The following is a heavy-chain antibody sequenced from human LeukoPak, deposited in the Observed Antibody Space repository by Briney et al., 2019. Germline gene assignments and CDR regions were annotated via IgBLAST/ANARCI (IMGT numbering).Heavy chain of an antibody. CDR3: AELGITMIGGV. J-gene: IGHJ6*04. CDR2: ISSSGSTI. Sequence: GGSLRLSCAASGFTFSSYEMNWVRQAPGKGLEWVSYISSSGSTIYYADSVKGRFSISRDNAKNSLYLQMNSLRAEDTAVYYCAELGITMIGGVRGKGTTVTIPS. CDR1: GFTFSSYE. V-gene: IGHV3-48*03. D-gene: IGHD3-10*02.